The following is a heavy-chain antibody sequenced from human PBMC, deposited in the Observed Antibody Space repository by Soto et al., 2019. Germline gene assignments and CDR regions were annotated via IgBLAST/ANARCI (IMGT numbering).Heavy chain of an antibody. Sequence: EVQLLESGGGLVQPGGSLRLSCVGSGFTFSAYAMSWVRQAPGKGLEWVSLTNGSGGKTFYADSVRGRFTVARDNSKSTRFLQVNSLRANDTAMYYCAKDRYCSSTSCYAGFDYWGQGILVAVSS. CDR2: TNGSGGKT. CDR3: AKDRYCSSTSCYAGFDY. CDR1: GFTFSAYA. V-gene: IGHV3-23*01. J-gene: IGHJ4*02. D-gene: IGHD2-2*01.